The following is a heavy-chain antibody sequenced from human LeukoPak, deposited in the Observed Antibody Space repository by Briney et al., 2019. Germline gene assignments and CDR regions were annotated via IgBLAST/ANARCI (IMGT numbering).Heavy chain of an antibody. CDR3: ARDLGLRGST. CDR2: MYGDMRDI. D-gene: IGHD5-12*01. CDR1: GLTFSNSW. J-gene: IGHJ5*02. V-gene: IGHV3-74*01. Sequence: GALRLSREASGLTFSNSWMHWVRQIPGKGLVWVSRMYGDMRDISYADSVKGRFTISRDNAKNTVYLQMNSLRGEDTAVYYCARDLGLRGSTWGQGTLVTVSS.